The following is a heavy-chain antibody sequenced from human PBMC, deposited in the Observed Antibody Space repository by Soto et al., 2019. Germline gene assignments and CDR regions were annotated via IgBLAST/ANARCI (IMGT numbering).Heavy chain of an antibody. Sequence: ASETLSLTCSVSGADINTYSWTWIRQPAGKGLEWIGRIYTSASISYNPSLKGRVTLSVDTSTNQVSLRLASVTAADTAIYYCARDREAGYNFYYGMDVWGQGTTVTVSS. J-gene: IGHJ6*02. CDR1: GADINTYS. CDR2: IYTSASI. D-gene: IGHD6-19*01. CDR3: ARDREAGYNFYYGMDV. V-gene: IGHV4-4*07.